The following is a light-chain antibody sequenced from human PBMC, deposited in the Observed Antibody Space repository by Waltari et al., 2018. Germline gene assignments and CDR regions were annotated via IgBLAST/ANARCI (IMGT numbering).Light chain of an antibody. CDR1: SSDGGTYYR. V-gene: IGLV2-18*02. CDR3: SSFASDGSYV. J-gene: IGLJ1*01. Sequence: QSALTQPPSVSGSPGQSVTISCPGTSSDGGTYYRFPWYQQSPATAPKLLIYEVTYPAPGVPDRFSASKSGNTASLTISGLQPEDEADYYCSSFASDGSYVFGTGTTVAVL. CDR2: EVT.